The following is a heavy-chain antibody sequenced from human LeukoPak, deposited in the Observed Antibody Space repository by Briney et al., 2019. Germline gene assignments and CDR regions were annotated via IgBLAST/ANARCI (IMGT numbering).Heavy chain of an antibody. J-gene: IGHJ4*02. CDR3: ARDYLEESVPDY. V-gene: IGHV1-46*01. Sequence: ASVKVSCKAFGYTFTSYYMHWVRRAPGQGLEWMGIINPSGGSTSYAQKFQGRVTKTRDTSTSTVYMQLSSLRSEDTAVYYCARDYLEESVPDYWGQGTLVTVSS. D-gene: IGHD3-16*01. CDR1: GYTFTSYY. CDR2: INPSGGST.